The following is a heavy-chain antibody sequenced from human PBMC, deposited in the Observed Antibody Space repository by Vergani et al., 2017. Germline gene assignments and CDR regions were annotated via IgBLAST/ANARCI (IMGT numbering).Heavy chain of an antibody. D-gene: IGHD3-3*01. CDR2: IIPIFSTA. CDR1: GGTFSSYA. V-gene: IGHV1-69*06. Sequence: QVQLVQSGAEVKKPGSSVKVSCKASGGTFSSYAISWVRQAPGQGLEWMGGIIPIFSTANYAQKFQGRVTITADKSTSTAYMELSSLRSEDTAVYYCARGRYDFWSGYYRPQGFDYWGQGTLVTVSS. CDR3: ARGRYDFWSGYYRPQGFDY. J-gene: IGHJ4*02.